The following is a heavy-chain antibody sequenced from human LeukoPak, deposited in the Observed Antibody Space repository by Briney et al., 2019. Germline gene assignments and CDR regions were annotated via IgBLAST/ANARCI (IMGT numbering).Heavy chain of an antibody. CDR1: GYTFTAYY. CDR2: INPNSGGT. CDR3: ARGNYYDSSGYREGDAFDI. V-gene: IGHV1-2*06. D-gene: IGHD3-22*01. Sequence: ASVKVSCKASGYTFTAYYMYWVRQAPGQGLECMGRINPNSGGTNYAQKFQGRVTMTRDTSISTAYMELSRLRSDDTAVYYCARGNYYDSSGYREGDAFDIWGQGTMVTVSS. J-gene: IGHJ3*02.